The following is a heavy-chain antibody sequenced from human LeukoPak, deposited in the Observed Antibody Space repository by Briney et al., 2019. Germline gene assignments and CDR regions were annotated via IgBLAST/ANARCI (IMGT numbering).Heavy chain of an antibody. CDR2: ISSSSSYI. CDR1: GFTFSSYS. V-gene: IGHV3-21*01. CDR3: ARDDLPGVPLVPLGY. J-gene: IGHJ4*02. D-gene: IGHD2-2*01. Sequence: GGSLRLSCAASGFTFSSYSMNWVRHAPGKGLEWVSSISSSSSYIYYADSVKGRFTISRDNAKNSLYLQMNSLRAEDTAVYYCARDDLPGVPLVPLGYWGQGTLVTVSS.